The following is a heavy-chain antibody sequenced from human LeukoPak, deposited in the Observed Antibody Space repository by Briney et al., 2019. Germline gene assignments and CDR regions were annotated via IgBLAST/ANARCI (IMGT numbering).Heavy chain of an antibody. CDR3: APGHEYGLLDY. CDR1: GYSLRELT. Sequence: ASAKVSCKDSGYSLRELTMHGVLPAPGKGLEWMGGFDPGMAETIYAEKFQGRITMTEDTSTDTAYMELSSLRSEDTAVYYCAPGHEYGLLDYWGQGTLVTVSS. D-gene: IGHD4-17*01. CDR2: FDPGMAET. J-gene: IGHJ4*02. V-gene: IGHV1-24*01.